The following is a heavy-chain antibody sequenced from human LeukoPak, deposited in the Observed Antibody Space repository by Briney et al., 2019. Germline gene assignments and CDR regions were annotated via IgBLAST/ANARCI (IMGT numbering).Heavy chain of an antibody. V-gene: IGHV4-39*07. J-gene: IGHJ3*02. D-gene: IGHD2-21*02. CDR3: ARGLVVVTAHDAFDI. Sequence: SETLSLTCTVSGGSISSSSYYWGWIRQPPGKGLEWIGSIYYSGSTYYNPSLKSRVTISVDKSKNQFSLKLSSVTAADTAVYYCARGLVVVTAHDAFDIWGQGTMVTVSS. CDR1: GGSISSSSYY. CDR2: IYYSGST.